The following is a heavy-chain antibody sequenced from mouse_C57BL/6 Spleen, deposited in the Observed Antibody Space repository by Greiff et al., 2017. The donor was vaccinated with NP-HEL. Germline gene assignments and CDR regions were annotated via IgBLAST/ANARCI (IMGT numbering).Heavy chain of an antibody. CDR2: ISYDGSN. J-gene: IGHJ4*01. Sequence: EVQLQESGPGLVKPSQSLSLTCSVTGYSITSGYYWNWIRQFPGNKLEWMGYISYDGSNNYNPSLKNRITITRDTSTNQFFLKLNSVTTGDTATYYCARVSTIGAMDYWGQGTSVTVSS. V-gene: IGHV3-6*01. CDR1: GYSITSGYY. CDR3: ARVSTIGAMDY. D-gene: IGHD3-1*01.